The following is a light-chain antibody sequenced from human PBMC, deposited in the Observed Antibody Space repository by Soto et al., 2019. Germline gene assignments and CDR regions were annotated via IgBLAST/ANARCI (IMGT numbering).Light chain of an antibody. Sequence: QSVLTQPPSASGSPGQSVTISCIGTSSDVGGYNYVSWYQQHPGKAPKLIISEVSKRPSGVPDRFSGSKSGNTASLTVSGLQAEDDAHYFCSSYAGSNDLVFGGGTKLTVL. J-gene: IGLJ3*02. V-gene: IGLV2-8*01. CDR1: SSDVGGYNY. CDR2: EVS. CDR3: SSYAGSNDLV.